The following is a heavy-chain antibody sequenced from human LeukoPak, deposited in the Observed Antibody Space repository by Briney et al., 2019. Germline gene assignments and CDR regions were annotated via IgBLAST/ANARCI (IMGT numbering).Heavy chain of an antibody. V-gene: IGHV4-39*07. CDR1: GGSISSSGYY. J-gene: IGHJ6*03. CDR2: VYYSGST. CDR3: ARAPYGSATNNYYMDV. Sequence: SETLSLTCTVSGGSISSSGYYWGWIRQPPGQGLEWMGSVYYSGSTYYRPSLKSRITISLDTSKNQFSLKLSSVTAADTAVYYCARAPYGSATNNYYMDVWGKGTTVTVSS. D-gene: IGHD3-10*01.